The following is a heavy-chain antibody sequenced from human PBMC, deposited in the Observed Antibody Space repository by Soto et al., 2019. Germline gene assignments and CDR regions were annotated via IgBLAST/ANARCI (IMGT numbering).Heavy chain of an antibody. CDR1: GGTFSSYA. D-gene: IGHD3-22*01. V-gene: IGHV1-69*01. CDR2: IILIFGTA. J-gene: IGHJ4*02. Sequence: QVQLVQSGAEVKKPGSSVKVSCKASGGTFSSYAISWVRQAPGQGLEWMGGIILIFGTANYAQKFQGRVTITADESTSTAYIELSSLRSEDTAVYYCAREGASGSHIGYWGQGTLVTVSS. CDR3: AREGASGSHIGY.